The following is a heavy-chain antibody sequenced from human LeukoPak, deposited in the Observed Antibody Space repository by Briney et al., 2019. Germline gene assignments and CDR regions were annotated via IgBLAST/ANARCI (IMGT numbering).Heavy chain of an antibody. CDR3: ARGSHSYGWYYFDY. D-gene: IGHD5-18*01. CDR2: VFYSGGT. CDR1: GGSITGYY. Sequence: SETLSLTCTVSGGSITGYYWSWIRQPPGKGLEWIGYVFYSGGTLYNPSVNSRVSISVDTSKNQFSLKLSSVTAADTAVYYCARGSHSYGWYYFDYWGQGTLVTVSS. V-gene: IGHV4-59*01. J-gene: IGHJ4*02.